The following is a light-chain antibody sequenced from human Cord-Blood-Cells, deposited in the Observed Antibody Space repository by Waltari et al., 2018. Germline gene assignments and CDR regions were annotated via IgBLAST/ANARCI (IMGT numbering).Light chain of an antibody. V-gene: IGLV3-1*01. CDR3: QAWDSSTVV. J-gene: IGLJ2*01. CDR2: QGS. Sequence: SYELTQPPSVSVSPGQTASITCSGDKLGDKYACWYQQKPGQSPVLVIYQGSKRPSGIPERFSGFNSGNTATLTISGTQAMDEADYYCQAWDSSTVVFGGGTKLTVL. CDR1: KLGDKY.